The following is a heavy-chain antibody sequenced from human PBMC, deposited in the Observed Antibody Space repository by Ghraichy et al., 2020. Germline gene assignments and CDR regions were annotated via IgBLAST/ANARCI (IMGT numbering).Heavy chain of an antibody. CDR2: MNPNSGNT. D-gene: IGHD6-13*01. J-gene: IGHJ4*02. CDR3: ARGRGGSIAAGN. CDR1: GYTFTTYD. Sequence: ASVKVSCKASGYTFTTYDINWVRQATGQGLEWMGWMNPNSGNTGYSQKFQGRVSMTRDTSISTAYMELSSLRSEDTAVYYCARGRGGSIAAGNWGQGTLVTVSS. V-gene: IGHV1-8*01.